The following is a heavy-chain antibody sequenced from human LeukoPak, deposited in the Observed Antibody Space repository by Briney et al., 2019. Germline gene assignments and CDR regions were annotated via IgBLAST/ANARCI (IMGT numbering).Heavy chain of an antibody. V-gene: IGHV4-38-2*02. J-gene: IGHJ4*02. Sequence: SETLSLTCTVSGYSTRSGYYWGWIRQPPGKGLEWIGEIYHSGSTNYNPSLKSRVTISVDKSKNQFSLELSSVTAADTAVYYCARKTAMVTSFDYWGQGTLVTVSS. CDR2: IYHSGST. D-gene: IGHD5-18*01. CDR1: GYSTRSGYY. CDR3: ARKTAMVTSFDY.